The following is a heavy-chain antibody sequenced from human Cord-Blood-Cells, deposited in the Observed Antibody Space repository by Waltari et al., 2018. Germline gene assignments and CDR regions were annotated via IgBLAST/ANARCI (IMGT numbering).Heavy chain of an antibody. Sequence: EVQLVESGGGLVKPGGSLRLSCAASGFTFSSYNMNWVRQAPGKGRELVSCISSSSSYMYYADSVKVRFTISRDNAKNSLYLQMNSLRAEDTAVYYCARDRDRSSWFDYWGQGTLVTVSS. CDR2: ISSSSSYM. V-gene: IGHV3-21*05. CDR3: ARDRDRSSWFDY. CDR1: GFTFSSYN. J-gene: IGHJ4*02. D-gene: IGHD6-13*01.